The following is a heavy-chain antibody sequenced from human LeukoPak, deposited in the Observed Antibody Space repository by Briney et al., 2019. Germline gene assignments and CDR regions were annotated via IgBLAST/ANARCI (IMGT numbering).Heavy chain of an antibody. D-gene: IGHD3-16*01. V-gene: IGHV3-21*01. CDR3: ARDSDDYEGFDY. Sequence: GRSLRLSCAASGFTFSSYSMNWVRQAPGKGLEWVSSISSSSSYIYYADSVKGRFTISRDNAKNSLYLQMNSLRAEDTAVYYCARDSDDYEGFDYWGQGTLVTVSS. J-gene: IGHJ4*02. CDR2: ISSSSSYI. CDR1: GFTFSSYS.